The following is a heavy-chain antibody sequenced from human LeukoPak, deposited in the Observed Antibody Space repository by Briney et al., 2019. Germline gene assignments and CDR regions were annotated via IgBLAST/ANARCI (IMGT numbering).Heavy chain of an antibody. V-gene: IGHV3-74*01. CDR3: ARGGPFGGVIDLFDY. J-gene: IGHJ4*02. Sequence: GGSLRLSCAASGFTFSSYWMHWVHQAPGKGLVWVSRINSDGSSTSYADSVKGRFTISRDNAKNTLYLQMHSLRDEDTAVYYCARGGPFGGVIDLFDYWGQGILITVAS. CDR1: GFTFSSYW. D-gene: IGHD3-16*02. CDR2: INSDGSST.